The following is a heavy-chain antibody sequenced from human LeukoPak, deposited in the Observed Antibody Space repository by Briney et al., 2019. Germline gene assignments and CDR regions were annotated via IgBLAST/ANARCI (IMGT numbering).Heavy chain of an antibody. J-gene: IGHJ6*02. D-gene: IGHD4-23*01. CDR2: IIPIFGTA. CDR3: ARDSFHYGGKGANYYGMDV. Sequence: ASVKVSCTASGGTFISYAISWVRQAPGQGLEWMGGIIPIFGTANYAQKFQGRVTITADESTSTAYMELSSLRSEDTAVYYCARDSFHYGGKGANYYGMDVWGQGTTVTVSS. CDR1: GGTFISYA. V-gene: IGHV1-69*13.